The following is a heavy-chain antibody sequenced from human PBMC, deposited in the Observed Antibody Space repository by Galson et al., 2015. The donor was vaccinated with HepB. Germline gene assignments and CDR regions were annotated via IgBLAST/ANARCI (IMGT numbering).Heavy chain of an antibody. J-gene: IGHJ4*02. D-gene: IGHD3-10*01. CDR3: ARGSNPWKYLDY. V-gene: IGHV3-23*01. CDR2: ISDSGDST. Sequence: SLRLSCAGSGVTLSKYGMSWVRQAPGKGLDWVSVISDSGDSTHYADSVKGRFIISRDNSRNTLYLQMNSLRAEDTAVYYCARGSNPWKYLDYWGQGTLVTASS. CDR1: GVTLSKYG.